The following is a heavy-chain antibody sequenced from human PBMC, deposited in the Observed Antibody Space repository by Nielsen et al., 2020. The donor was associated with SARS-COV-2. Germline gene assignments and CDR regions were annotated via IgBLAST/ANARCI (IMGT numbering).Heavy chain of an antibody. D-gene: IGHD6-13*01. CDR2: IIPIFGTA. V-gene: IGHV1-69*13. J-gene: IGHJ4*02. CDR3: AREYDLSSSWYEPLGY. CDR1: GDTFSSYA. Sequence: SVKVSCKASGDTFSSYAIIWVRQAPGQGLEWMGGIIPIFGTANYAQKFQGRVTITADESTSTAYMELSSLRSEDTAVYHCAREYDLSSSWYEPLGYWGQGTLVTVSS.